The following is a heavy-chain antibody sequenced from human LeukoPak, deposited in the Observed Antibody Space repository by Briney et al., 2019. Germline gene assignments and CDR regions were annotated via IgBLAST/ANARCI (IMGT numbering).Heavy chain of an antibody. CDR1: GGSISTYY. D-gene: IGHD5-24*01. J-gene: IGHJ4*02. Sequence: SETLSLTCTVSGGSISTYYWSWIRQPPGKGLEWIAYIYYSGSTDCNPSLKSRVTISIDTSKNQFSLKLSSVTAADTAVYYCARASGRDGYNFGYWGQGTLVTVSS. V-gene: IGHV4-59*01. CDR3: ARASGRDGYNFGY. CDR2: IYYSGST.